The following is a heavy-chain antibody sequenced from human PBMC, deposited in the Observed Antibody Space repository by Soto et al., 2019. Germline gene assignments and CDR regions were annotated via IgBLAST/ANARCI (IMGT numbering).Heavy chain of an antibody. J-gene: IGHJ5*02. CDR3: ASPKIAFYNWFDP. V-gene: IGHV4-39*01. D-gene: IGHD3-3*02. Sequence: QLQLQESGPGLVKPSETLSLTCTVSGGSISSSSYYWGWIRQLPGKGLEWIGSIYYSGSTYYNPSLKSRVTISVDTSKNQSSLKLSSVTAADTAVYYCASPKIAFYNWFDPWGQGTLVTVSS. CDR2: IYYSGST. CDR1: GGSISSSSYY.